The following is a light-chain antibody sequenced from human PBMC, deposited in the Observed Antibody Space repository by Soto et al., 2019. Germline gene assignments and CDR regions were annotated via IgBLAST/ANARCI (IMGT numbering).Light chain of an antibody. V-gene: IGLV2-23*01. CDR1: SSDVGGYNL. Sequence: QSVLTQPASVSGSPGQSITISCTGTSSDVGGYNLVSWYQQHPGKAPKLMIYEGSKRPSGVSNRFSGSKSGYTASLTSSGLQAEDEADYYCCSYAGSSTLVFGGGTKLTVL. J-gene: IGLJ2*01. CDR3: CSYAGSSTLV. CDR2: EGS.